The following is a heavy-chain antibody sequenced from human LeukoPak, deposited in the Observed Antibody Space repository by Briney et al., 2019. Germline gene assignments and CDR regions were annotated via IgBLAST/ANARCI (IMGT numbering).Heavy chain of an antibody. D-gene: IGHD6-19*01. V-gene: IGHV3-30*02. J-gene: IGHJ4*02. Sequence: GGSLRLSCAASGFTFSSYGMHWVRQAPGKGLEWVAFIRYDGSNKYYADSVKGRFTISRDNSKNTLYLQMNSLRAEDTAVYYCAKDYGIAVAGLLDYWGQGTLVTVSS. CDR3: AKDYGIAVAGLLDY. CDR1: GFTFSSYG. CDR2: IRYDGSNK.